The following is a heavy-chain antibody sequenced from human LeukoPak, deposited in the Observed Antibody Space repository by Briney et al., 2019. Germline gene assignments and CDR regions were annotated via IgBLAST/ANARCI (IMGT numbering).Heavy chain of an antibody. CDR1: GFTFSSYS. J-gene: IGHJ4*02. D-gene: IGHD3-22*01. V-gene: IGHV3-48*04. CDR2: ISSSSSII. CDR3: ARPFYYDSIDY. Sequence: PGGSLRLSCAASGFTFSSYSMNWVRQAPGMGLEWVSFISSSSSIIYYADSVKGRFTISRDNAKNTLYLQMNSLRAEDTAVYYCARPFYYDSIDYWGQGTLVTVSS.